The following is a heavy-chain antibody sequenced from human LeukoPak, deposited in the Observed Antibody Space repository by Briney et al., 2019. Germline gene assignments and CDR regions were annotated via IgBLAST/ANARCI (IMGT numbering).Heavy chain of an antibody. J-gene: IGHJ4*02. CDR1: GFTFSSYA. CDR3: ARGVMYYDSSGYLFDY. D-gene: IGHD3-22*01. Sequence: PGGSLRLSCAASGFTFSSYAMSWVRQAPGKGLEWVAIIWYDGSNKYYADSVKGRFTISRDNSKNTLYLQMNSLRAEDTAVYYCARGVMYYDSSGYLFDYWGQGILVTVSS. V-gene: IGHV3-33*08. CDR2: IWYDGSNK.